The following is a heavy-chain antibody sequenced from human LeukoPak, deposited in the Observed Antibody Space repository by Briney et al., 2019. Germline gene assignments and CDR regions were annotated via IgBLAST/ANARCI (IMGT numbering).Heavy chain of an antibody. CDR1: GFTFSSYA. CDR3: AKGWSCSD. D-gene: IGHD2-15*01. V-gene: IGHV3-23*01. CDR2: ISDDGDA. J-gene: IGHJ4*02. Sequence: GGPLRLSCAASGFTFSSYAMSWVRQAPGKGLEWVSAISDDGDAKYADSVKGRFTVSRDNSKNTLYLQMNSLRAEDTAVYYCAKGWSCSDWGQGTLVSVSS.